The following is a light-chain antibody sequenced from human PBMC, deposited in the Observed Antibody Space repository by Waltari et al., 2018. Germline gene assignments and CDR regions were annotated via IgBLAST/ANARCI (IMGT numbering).Light chain of an antibody. J-gene: IGLJ3*02. Sequence: SYVLTQSPPVSVAPGKTATATCGGDEIENKTVHWYQQKPGQAPVFVIYYRSYRPSGMPERFSGSNSGNTATLTISRVEAGDEANYYCRVWDSSTDHWLFGEGTKLTVL. CDR3: RVWDSSTDHWL. CDR2: YRS. V-gene: IGLV3-21*04. CDR1: EIENKT.